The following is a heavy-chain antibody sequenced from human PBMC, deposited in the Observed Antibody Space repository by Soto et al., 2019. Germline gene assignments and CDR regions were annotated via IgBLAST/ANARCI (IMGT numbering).Heavy chain of an antibody. CDR1: GGTFSSYA. CDR2: IIPIFGTT. V-gene: IGHV1-69*06. D-gene: IGHD6-13*01. CDR3: AAWYSSSYQTKFQH. Sequence: ASVKVSCKASGGTFSSYAISWVRQAPGQGLEWIGGIIPIFGTTNYAQKFQERVTITGDKSTSTAYMELSSLRSEDTAVYYCAAWYSSSYQTKFQHWGQGTLVTVSS. J-gene: IGHJ1*01.